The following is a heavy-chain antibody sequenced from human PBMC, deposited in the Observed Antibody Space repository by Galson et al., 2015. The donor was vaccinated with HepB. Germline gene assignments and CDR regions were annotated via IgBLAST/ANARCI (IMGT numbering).Heavy chain of an antibody. CDR2: ISAYNGNT. Sequence: SVKVSCKASGYTSTSYYMHWVRQAPGQGLEWMGWISAYNGNTNYAQKLQGRVTMTTDTSTYTAYMELRSLRSDDTAVYYCARRSIAAAGLNWFDPWGQGTLVTVSS. CDR3: ARRSIAAAGLNWFDP. V-gene: IGHV1-18*04. J-gene: IGHJ5*02. D-gene: IGHD6-13*01. CDR1: GYTSTSYY.